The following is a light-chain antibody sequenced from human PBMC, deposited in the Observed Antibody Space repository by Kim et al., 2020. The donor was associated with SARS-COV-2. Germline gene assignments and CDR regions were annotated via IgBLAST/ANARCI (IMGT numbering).Light chain of an antibody. CDR2: DAS. Sequence: DIQMTQSPSTLSASVGDRVTITCRASQSISDWLAWYQQKPGKAPKLLIYDASNLESGVPSRFSGRRSGTEFTLTINNLQPDDFATYFCQQYFTYSSTFGQGTKLEI. CDR3: QQYFTYSST. J-gene: IGKJ2*01. V-gene: IGKV1-5*01. CDR1: QSISDW.